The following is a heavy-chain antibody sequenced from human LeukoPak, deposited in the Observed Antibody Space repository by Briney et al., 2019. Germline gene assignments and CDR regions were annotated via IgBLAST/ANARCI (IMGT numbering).Heavy chain of an antibody. D-gene: IGHD2-15*01. J-gene: IGHJ4*02. CDR2: IYSGGST. Sequence: PGGSLRLSCAASGFTVSSNYMSWVRQAPGKGLEWVSVIYSGGSTYYADSVKGRFTISRDNSKNTLYLQMNSLRAEDTAVYYCARDLYCSGGSCGYWGQGALVTVPS. V-gene: IGHV3-53*01. CDR1: GFTVSSNY. CDR3: ARDLYCSGGSCGY.